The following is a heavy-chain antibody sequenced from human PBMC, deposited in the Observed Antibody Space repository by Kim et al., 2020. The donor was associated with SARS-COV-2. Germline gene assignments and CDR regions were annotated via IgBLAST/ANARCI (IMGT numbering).Heavy chain of an antibody. CDR2: INHSGST. J-gene: IGHJ6*02. D-gene: IGHD3-3*01. CDR3: ARRLGFWYYYGMDV. CDR1: GGSFSGYY. V-gene: IGHV4-34*01. Sequence: SETLSLTCAVYGGSFSGYYWSWIRQPPGKGLEWIGEINHSGSTNYNPSLKSRVTISVDTSKNQFSLKLSSVTAADTAVYYCARRLGFWYYYGMDVWGQGTTVTVSS.